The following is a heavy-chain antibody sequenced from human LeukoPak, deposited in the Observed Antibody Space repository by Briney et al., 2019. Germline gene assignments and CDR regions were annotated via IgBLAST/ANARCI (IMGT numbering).Heavy chain of an antibody. Sequence: SETLSLTCTISGYSISSGYYWGWIRQPPGKGLEWIGSIYHSGSTYYNPSLKSRVTISLDTSENQFSLKLSSVTAADTAVYYCAIDLYSSGWGYFDYWGQGTLVTVSS. V-gene: IGHV4-38-2*02. D-gene: IGHD6-19*01. CDR1: GYSISSGYY. CDR3: AIDLYSSGWGYFDY. J-gene: IGHJ4*02. CDR2: IYHSGST.